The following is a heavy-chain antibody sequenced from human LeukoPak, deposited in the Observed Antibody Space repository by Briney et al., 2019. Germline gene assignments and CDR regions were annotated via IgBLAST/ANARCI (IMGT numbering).Heavy chain of an antibody. V-gene: IGHV4-38-2*01. J-gene: IGHJ3*02. D-gene: IGHD6-6*01. CDR2: IYHSGST. Sequence: SETLSLTCAVSGYSISSGYYWGWIRQPPGKGLEWIGSIYHSGSTYYNPSLKSRVTISVDTSKNQFSLKLSSVTAADTAVYCCARMTEYSSSADAFDIWGQGTMVTVSS. CDR1: GYSISSGYY. CDR3: ARMTEYSSSADAFDI.